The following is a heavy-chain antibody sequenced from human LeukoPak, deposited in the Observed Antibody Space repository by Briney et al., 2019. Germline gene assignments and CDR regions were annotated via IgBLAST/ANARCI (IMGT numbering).Heavy chain of an antibody. CDR3: ATYGDYVSFDY. CDR2: ISSCSTI. CDR1: GFTFSSYE. J-gene: IGHJ4*02. D-gene: IGHD4-17*01. Sequence: PGGSLTLSCAASGFTFSSYEMNWVRQAPGKGLEWVSYISSCSTIYYADSVKGRFTISRDNTKNSLYLQMNSLRAEDTSVYYCATYGDYVSFDYWGQGTLVTVSS. V-gene: IGHV3-48*03.